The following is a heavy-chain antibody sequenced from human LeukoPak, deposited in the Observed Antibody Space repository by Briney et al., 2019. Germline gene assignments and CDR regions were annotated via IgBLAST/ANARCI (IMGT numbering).Heavy chain of an antibody. D-gene: IGHD5-24*01. CDR1: GGSISSGNYY. J-gene: IGHJ4*02. V-gene: IGHV4-30-4*08. CDR3: ARDQEGYNFIDY. CDR2: IYYSGST. Sequence: SQTLSLTCTVSGGSISSGNYYWSWIRQPPGKGVEWIGYIYYSGSTYYNPSLKSRVTISVDTSKNQFSLKLSSVTAADTAVYYCARDQEGYNFIDYWGQGTLVTVSS.